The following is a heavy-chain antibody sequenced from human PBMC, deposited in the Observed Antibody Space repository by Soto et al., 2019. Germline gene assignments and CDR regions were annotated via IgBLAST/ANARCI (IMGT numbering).Heavy chain of an antibody. D-gene: IGHD2-21*02. CDR3: ASAWVVVTAPDY. Sequence: QVQLVQSGAEEKKPGASVKVSCKASGYTFTSYAMHWVRQAPGQRLEWMGWINAGNGNTKYSQKFQGRVTITRDTSASTAYMALRSLRSEDTAVYYCASAWVVVTAPDYWGQGTLVTVSS. V-gene: IGHV1-3*05. J-gene: IGHJ4*02. CDR1: GYTFTSYA. CDR2: INAGNGNT.